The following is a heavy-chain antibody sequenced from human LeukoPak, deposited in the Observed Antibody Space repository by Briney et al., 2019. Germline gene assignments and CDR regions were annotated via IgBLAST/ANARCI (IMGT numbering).Heavy chain of an antibody. CDR3: AREVVLLWFGERENAFDI. D-gene: IGHD3-10*01. V-gene: IGHV1-2*02. J-gene: IGHJ3*02. CDR2: INPNSGGT. CDR1: GYTLTELS. Sequence: ASVKVSCKVSGYTLTELSMHWVRQAPGQGLEWMGWINPNSGGTNYAQKFQGRVTMTRDTSISTAYMELSRLRSDDTAVYYCAREVVLLWFGERENAFDIWGQGTMVTVSS.